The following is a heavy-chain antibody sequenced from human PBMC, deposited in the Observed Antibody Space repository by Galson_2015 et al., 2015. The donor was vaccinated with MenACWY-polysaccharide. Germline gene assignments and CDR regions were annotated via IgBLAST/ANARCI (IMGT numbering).Heavy chain of an antibody. CDR2: VYVTGST. CDR3: ARGALIMYTPLVH. V-gene: IGHV4-61*01. J-gene: IGHJ4*02. Sequence: ETLSLTCPVSGDSVTSGTCYRSWLRQSPGKGLEWIGRVYVTGSTDLNPSLKSRVTMSVDTSKNQFSLNLTSVTAADTAVYFCARGALIMYTPLVHWGPGTLVTVSS. CDR1: GDSVTSGTCY. D-gene: IGHD1-14*01.